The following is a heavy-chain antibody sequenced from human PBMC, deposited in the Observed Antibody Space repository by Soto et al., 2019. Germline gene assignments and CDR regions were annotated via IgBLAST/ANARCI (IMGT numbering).Heavy chain of an antibody. Sequence: SETLSLTCTVSGGSISXSYXXWIRQPPGXGLDCFCFIYDIGNTYYNSSLKSRVAISGDTSKTQFFLKLSFVTAADTAVYYCANLDMITFGGIIGPNDEFDIWGQGTMVTVSS. CDR2: IYDIGNT. D-gene: IGHD3-16*01. CDR1: GGSISXSY. J-gene: IGHJ3*02. CDR3: ANLDMITFGGIIGPNDEFDI. V-gene: IGHV4-59*08.